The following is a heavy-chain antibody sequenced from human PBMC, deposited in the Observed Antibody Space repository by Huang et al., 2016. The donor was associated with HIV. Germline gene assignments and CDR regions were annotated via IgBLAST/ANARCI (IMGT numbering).Heavy chain of an antibody. Sequence: QVQLVQSGAEVKKPGASVQVSCKASGYTFSSFGISWVRQAPGQGLEWGGWTSVYNGNTKLAQKFQGRRTMTTDTSTSTAYMELRSLRSDDTAVYYCARGGGIQLWLLGYYYMDVWGNGTTVTVSS. CDR2: TSVYNGNT. CDR3: ARGGGIQLWLLGYYYMDV. CDR1: GYTFSSFG. V-gene: IGHV1-18*01. J-gene: IGHJ6*03. D-gene: IGHD5-18*01.